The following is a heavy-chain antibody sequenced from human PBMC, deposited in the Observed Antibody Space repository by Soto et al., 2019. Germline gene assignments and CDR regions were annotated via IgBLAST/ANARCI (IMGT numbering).Heavy chain of an antibody. J-gene: IGHJ4*02. D-gene: IGHD6-19*01. CDR3: AKGIYNSGWYFDY. V-gene: IGHV3-30*18. Sequence: GWSLRLSCAASGFTFSSFGMHWVRQAPGKGLEWVAVISYAGSNKYYADSVKGRFTISRDNSENTLYLQMNSLRAEDTAVYYCAKGIYNSGWYFDYWGQGTLVTVSS. CDR2: ISYAGSNK. CDR1: GFTFSSFG.